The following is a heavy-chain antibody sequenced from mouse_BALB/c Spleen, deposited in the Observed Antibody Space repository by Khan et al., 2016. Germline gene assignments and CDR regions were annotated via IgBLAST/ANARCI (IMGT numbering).Heavy chain of an antibody. Sequence: QIQLVQSGPELKKPGETVKISCKASEYTFTNSGMNWVKQAPGKGLKWMGWINTNTGEPTYAAEFQARFAFPLEASASTAHLPINNLTNEDSATYFRASTDDYPYYAMDYWGKETSVTVAS. CDR2: INTNTGEP. D-gene: IGHD2-13*01. J-gene: IGHJ4*01. CDR3: ASTDDYPYYAMDY. CDR1: EYTFTNSG. V-gene: IGHV9-3*02.